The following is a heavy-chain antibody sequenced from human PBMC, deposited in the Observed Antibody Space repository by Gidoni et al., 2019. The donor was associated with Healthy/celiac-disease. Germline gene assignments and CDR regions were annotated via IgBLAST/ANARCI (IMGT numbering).Heavy chain of an antibody. CDR2: IYYSGST. V-gene: IGHV4-59*01. CDR3: ARETGERGPSSYYYDSSGQRLVWYFDL. CDR1: GGSISSYY. Sequence: QVQLQESGPGLVKPSETLSLTCTVSGGSISSYYWSWIRQPPGKGLEWIGYIYYSGSTNYNPSLKSRVTISVDTSKNQFSLKLSSVTAADTAVYYCARETGERGPSSYYYDSSGQRLVWYFDLWGRGTLVTVSS. D-gene: IGHD3-22*01. J-gene: IGHJ2*01.